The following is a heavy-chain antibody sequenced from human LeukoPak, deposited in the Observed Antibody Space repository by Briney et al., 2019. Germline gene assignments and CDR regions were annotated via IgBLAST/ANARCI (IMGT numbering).Heavy chain of an antibody. J-gene: IGHJ5*02. V-gene: IGHV3-74*01. CDR3: AGLSVVVAATHWFGP. CDR2: INSDGSST. CDR1: GFTFSSYW. D-gene: IGHD2-15*01. Sequence: GGSLRLSCAASGFTFSSYWMHWVRQAPGKGLVWVSRINSDGSSTSYADSVKGRFTISRDNAKNTLYLQMNSLRAEDTAVYYCAGLSVVVAATHWFGPWGQGTLVTVSS.